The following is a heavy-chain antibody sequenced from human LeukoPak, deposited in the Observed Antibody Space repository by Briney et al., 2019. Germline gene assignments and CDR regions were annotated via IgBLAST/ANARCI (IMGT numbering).Heavy chain of an antibody. V-gene: IGHV3-23*01. CDR2: ISGDGSTT. CDR3: ARDEPTVTTGPPVGS. Sequence: GGSLRLSCAASGFTFSSYAMSWVRQAPGKGLEWVSAISGDGSTTNYADSVKGRFTISRDNAKNTLYLQMNSLSAEDTAVYYCARDEPTVTTGPPVGSWGQGTLVTVSS. CDR1: GFTFSSYA. D-gene: IGHD4-17*01. J-gene: IGHJ5*02.